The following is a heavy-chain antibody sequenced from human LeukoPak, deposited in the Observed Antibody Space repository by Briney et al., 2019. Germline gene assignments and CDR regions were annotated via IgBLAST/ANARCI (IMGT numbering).Heavy chain of an antibody. CDR1: Y. V-gene: IGHV4-34*01. Sequence: YWIGWVRQMPGKGLEWMGEINHSGSTNYNPSLKSRVTISVDTSKNQFSLKLSSVTAADTAVYYCARGKTYYDRVLRTKYYFDYWGQGTLVTVSS. CDR2: INHSGST. CDR3: ARGKTYYDRVLRTKYYFDY. J-gene: IGHJ4*02. D-gene: IGHD3-22*01.